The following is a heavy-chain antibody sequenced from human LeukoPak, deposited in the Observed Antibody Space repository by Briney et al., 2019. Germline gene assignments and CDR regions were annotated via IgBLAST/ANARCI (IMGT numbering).Heavy chain of an antibody. CDR2: INHSGST. CDR1: GVSFSGYY. V-gene: IGHV4-34*01. Sequence: PSETLSLTCAVYGVSFSGYYWSWIRQPPGKGLEWIGEINHSGSTNYNPSLKSRVTISVGTSKNQFSLKLSSVTAADTAVYYCAREFYSGIQSTFDYWGQGTLVTVSS. CDR3: AREFYSGIQSTFDY. J-gene: IGHJ4*02. D-gene: IGHD5-18*01.